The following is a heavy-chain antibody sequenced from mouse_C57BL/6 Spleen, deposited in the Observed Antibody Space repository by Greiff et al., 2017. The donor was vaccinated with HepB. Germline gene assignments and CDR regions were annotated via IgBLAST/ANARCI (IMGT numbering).Heavy chain of an antibody. Sequence: VQLQQSGAELVRPGSSVKLSCKASGYTFTSYWMHWVKQRPIQGLEWIGNIDPSDSETHYNQKFKDKATLTVDKSSSTAYMQLSSLTSEDSAVYYCARGGNYNYFDYWGQGTTLTVSS. D-gene: IGHD2-1*01. J-gene: IGHJ2*01. CDR2: IDPSDSET. CDR3: ARGGNYNYFDY. V-gene: IGHV1-52*01. CDR1: GYTFTSYW.